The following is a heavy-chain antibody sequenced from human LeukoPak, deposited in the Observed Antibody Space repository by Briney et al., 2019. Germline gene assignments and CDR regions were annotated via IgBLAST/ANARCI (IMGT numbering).Heavy chain of an antibody. CDR3: AKDRDMGDAFDI. V-gene: IGHV3-23*01. D-gene: IGHD3-9*01. J-gene: IGHJ3*02. CDR2: MSGGGSST. Sequence: GGSLRLSCAASGFTFNDYVMSWVRQAPGKGLEWVSAMSGGGSSTYYADSVKGRITISRDNSKNTLYLQMNSLRAEDTAVYYCAKDRDMGDAFDIWGQGTMVTVSS. CDR1: GFTFNDYV.